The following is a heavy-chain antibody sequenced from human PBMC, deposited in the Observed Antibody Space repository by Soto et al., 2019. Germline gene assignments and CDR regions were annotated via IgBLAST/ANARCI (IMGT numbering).Heavy chain of an antibody. D-gene: IGHD6-13*01. CDR2: ISGSGNTT. Sequence: EVQLLESGGGLVQPGGSLRLSCAASGFTFSSYAMTWVRRAPGKGLEWVSAISGSGNTTYYADSVKGRFTISRDSSKNTLYLQMNSLRAEDTAVYCCAKDLSSSWYPQYWGQGTLVTVSS. CDR1: GFTFSSYA. J-gene: IGHJ4*02. V-gene: IGHV3-23*01. CDR3: AKDLSSSWYPQY.